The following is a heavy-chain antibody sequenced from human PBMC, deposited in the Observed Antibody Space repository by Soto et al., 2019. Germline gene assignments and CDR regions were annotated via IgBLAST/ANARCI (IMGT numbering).Heavy chain of an antibody. Sequence: SETLSLTCAVYGGSFSGYYWSWIRQPPGKGLEWIGEINHSGSTNYNPSLKSRVTISVDTSKNQFSLKLSSVTAADTAVYYCARGSGRQRHYYFDYWGQGTLVNVSS. CDR2: INHSGST. D-gene: IGHD3-10*01. J-gene: IGHJ4*02. CDR3: ARGSGRQRHYYFDY. CDR1: GGSFSGYY. V-gene: IGHV4-34*01.